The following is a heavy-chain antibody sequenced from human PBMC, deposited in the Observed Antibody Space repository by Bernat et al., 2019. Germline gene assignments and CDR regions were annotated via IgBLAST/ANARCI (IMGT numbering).Heavy chain of an antibody. V-gene: IGHV3-23*04. D-gene: IGHD6-19*01. CDR3: AKDVNGRQWLVRSFDY. CDR1: GFTFSSYA. Sequence: EVQLVESWGGLVQPGLSLRLSCAASGFTFSSYAMSWVRQAPGKGLEWVSAISGSGGSTYYADSVKGRFTISRDNSKNTLYLQMNSLRAEDTAVYYCAKDVNGRQWLVRSFDYWGQGTLVTVSS. J-gene: IGHJ4*02. CDR2: ISGSGGST.